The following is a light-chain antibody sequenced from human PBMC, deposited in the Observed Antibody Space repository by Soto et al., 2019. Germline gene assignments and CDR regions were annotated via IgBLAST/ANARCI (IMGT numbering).Light chain of an antibody. CDR3: QHRSNWRMYT. V-gene: IGKV3-11*01. CDR1: QSVAGY. CDR2: DSS. Sequence: ELVLTQSPATLSLSPGESATLSCRASQSVAGYLAWYQQKPRQGPRLLVYDSSTRATGTPASFRGSGSGTDFTLTISSLEPEDFAIYFWQHRSNWRMYTFGQGTKLEIK. J-gene: IGKJ2*01.